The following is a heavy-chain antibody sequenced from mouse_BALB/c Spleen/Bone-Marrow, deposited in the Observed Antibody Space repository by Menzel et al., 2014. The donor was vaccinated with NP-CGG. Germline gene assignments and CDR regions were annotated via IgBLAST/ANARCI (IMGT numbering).Heavy chain of an antibody. J-gene: IGHJ2*01. CDR3: ARDGNYYFDY. CDR2: IDPSDSET. CDR1: GYTFTRYW. V-gene: IGHV1-69*02. Sequence: QVQLQQSGAELVKPGAPVKLSCKASGYTFTRYWMNWVKQGPGRGLEWIGRIDPSDSETHYNQKFKDKATLTVDKSSSTAYIQLSSLTSEDSAVYYCARDGNYYFDYWGQGTTLTVSS. D-gene: IGHD2-1*01.